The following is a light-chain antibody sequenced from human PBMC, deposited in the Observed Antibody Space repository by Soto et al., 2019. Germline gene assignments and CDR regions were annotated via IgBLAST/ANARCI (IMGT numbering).Light chain of an antibody. CDR2: GAS. J-gene: IGKJ1*01. CDR3: QQYNSGT. V-gene: IGKV3-15*01. CDR1: QSVSSN. Sequence: EIVMTQSPATLPVSPGERATLSCRASQSVSSNLAWYQQKPGQAPRLLIYGASTRATGIPARFSGSGSGTEFTLTISSLQSEDFAVYYCQQYNSGTFGQGTKV.